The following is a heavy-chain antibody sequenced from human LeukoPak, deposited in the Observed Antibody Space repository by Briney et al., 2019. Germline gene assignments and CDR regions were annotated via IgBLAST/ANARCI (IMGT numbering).Heavy chain of an antibody. D-gene: IGHD1-26*01. CDR1: GFTFSSYS. CDR2: ISSSSSYI. Sequence: GASLRLSCAASGFTFSSYSMNWVRQAPGKGLEWVSSISSSSSYIYYADSVKGRFTISRDNAKNSLYLQMNSLRAEDTAVYYCARGGGGSYYHLLDYWGQGTLVTVSS. V-gene: IGHV3-21*01. J-gene: IGHJ4*02. CDR3: ARGGGGSYYHLLDY.